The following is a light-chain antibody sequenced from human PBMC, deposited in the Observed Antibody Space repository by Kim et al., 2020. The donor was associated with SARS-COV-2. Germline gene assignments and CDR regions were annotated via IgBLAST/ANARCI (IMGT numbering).Light chain of an antibody. J-gene: IGLJ2*01. CDR1: SSDVGVYNH. Sequence: QSVSISCTGTSSDVGVYNHVSWYQQHPGKAPKLMIYDVSKLPSGVPGRFSGSKSGNTASLTISGLQAEDEADYYCCSYAENYTHVIFGGGTKLTVL. V-gene: IGLV2-11*01. CDR2: DVS. CDR3: CSYAENYTHVI.